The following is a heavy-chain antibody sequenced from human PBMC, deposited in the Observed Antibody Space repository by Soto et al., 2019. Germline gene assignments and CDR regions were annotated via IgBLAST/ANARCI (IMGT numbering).Heavy chain of an antibody. V-gene: IGHV3-30*18. CDR3: AKELTAMVTSWASFFDY. CDR2: ISYDGSNK. CDR1: GFTFSSYG. J-gene: IGHJ4*02. Sequence: GGSLRLSCVASGFTFSSYGMHWVRQAPGKGLEWVAVISYDGSNKYYADSVKGRFTISRDNSKNTLYLQMNSLRAEDTAVYYCAKELTAMVTSWASFFDYWGQGTLVTVSS. D-gene: IGHD5-18*01.